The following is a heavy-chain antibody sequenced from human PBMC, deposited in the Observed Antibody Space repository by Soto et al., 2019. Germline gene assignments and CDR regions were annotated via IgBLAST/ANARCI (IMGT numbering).Heavy chain of an antibody. CDR3: AISYCSGGSCYSTYQLDD. J-gene: IGHJ4*02. CDR2: INPSGGST. V-gene: IGHV1-46*03. D-gene: IGHD2-15*01. CDR1: GYTFTSYY. Sequence: ASVKVSCKASGYTFTSYYMHWVRQAPGQGLEWMGIINPSGGSTSYAQKFQGRVTMTRDTSTSTVYMELSSLRSEDTAVYYCAISYCSGGSCYSTYQLDDWGQRTLVTVSS.